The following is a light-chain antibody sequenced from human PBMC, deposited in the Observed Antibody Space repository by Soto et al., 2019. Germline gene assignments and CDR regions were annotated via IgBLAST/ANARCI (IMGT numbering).Light chain of an antibody. CDR2: TGS. V-gene: IGKV1-12*01. J-gene: IGKJ4*01. CDR3: QQANSFPLT. CDR1: QGISSW. Sequence: DIQMTQSPSSVSASVGDRVSITCRASQGISSWLAWYQQKPGRAPKLLIYTGSSLQSGVPSRFSGTGSVTDFALTVSSLQPEDVATYYCQQANSFPLTFGGGTKVEIK.